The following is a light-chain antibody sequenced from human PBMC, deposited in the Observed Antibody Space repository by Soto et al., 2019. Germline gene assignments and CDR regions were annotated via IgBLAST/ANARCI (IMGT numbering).Light chain of an antibody. J-gene: IGLJ1*01. CDR1: SSDVGGYKY. CDR2: DVT. V-gene: IGLV2-14*04. Sequence: GSPGQSITISCTGTSSDVGGYKYVSWYQQHPDKAPKLIIYDVTNRPSGISNRFSGSKSGNTASLTISGLQAEDEADYYCSSYTSSSSYVFGTGTKVTVL. CDR3: SSYTSSSSYV.